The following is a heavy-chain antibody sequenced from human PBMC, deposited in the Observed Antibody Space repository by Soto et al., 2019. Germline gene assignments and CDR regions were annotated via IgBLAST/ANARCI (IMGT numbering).Heavy chain of an antibody. V-gene: IGHV2-5*02. CDR3: ANRVLRTVFGLVTTTAIYFDF. D-gene: IGHD3-3*01. CDR1: GFSLTTSGVG. J-gene: IGHJ4*02. CDR2: IYWDDDK. Sequence: QITLNESGPTVVRPTETLTLTCRFSGFSLTTSGVGVGWIRQSPGKAPEGLALIYWDDDKRYSASLKSRLTITKDTSKNQVVLPVSDLDPTDTATYYCANRVLRTVFGLVTTTAIYFDFWGQGTPVAVSS.